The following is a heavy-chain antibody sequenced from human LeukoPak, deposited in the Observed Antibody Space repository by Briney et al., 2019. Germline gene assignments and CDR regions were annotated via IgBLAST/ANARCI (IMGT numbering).Heavy chain of an antibody. V-gene: IGHV3-74*01. J-gene: IGHJ4*02. Sequence: GGSLRLSCAASGFTFSSCWMHWVRHAPGKGLVWVSRINSDGSSTSYADSVKGRFTISRDNAKNTLYLQMNSLRAEDTAVYYCARFYCSSTSCLEDYWGQGTLVTVSS. CDR3: ARFYCSSTSCLEDY. D-gene: IGHD2-2*01. CDR1: GFTFSSCW. CDR2: INSDGSST.